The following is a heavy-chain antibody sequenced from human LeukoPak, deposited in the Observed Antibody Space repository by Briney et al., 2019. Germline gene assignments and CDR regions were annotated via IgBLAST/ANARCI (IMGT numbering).Heavy chain of an antibody. CDR2: INHSGST. V-gene: IGHV4-34*01. CDR3: AGGPSPETFQY. Sequence: SETLSLTCAVYGGSFSGYYWSWIRQPPGKGLEWNGEINHSGSTNYNPSLKSRVTISVDTSKNQFSLKLSSVTAADTAVYYCAGGPSPETFQYWGQGTLVTVSS. J-gene: IGHJ1*01. CDR1: GGSFSGYY.